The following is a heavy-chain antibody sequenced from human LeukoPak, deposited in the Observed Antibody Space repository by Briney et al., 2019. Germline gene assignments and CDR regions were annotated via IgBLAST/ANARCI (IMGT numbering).Heavy chain of an antibody. CDR3: ARDFPVLM. CDR2: ISSSSSYI. CDR1: ELTVSSNK. V-gene: IGHV3-21*01. J-gene: IGHJ4*02. Sequence: PGGSLRLSCAASELTVSSNKLSWDRQAPGKGLEWVSSISSSSSYIYYADSVKGRFTISRDNAKNSLYLQMNSLRAEDTAVYYCARDFPVLMWGQGTLVTVSS. D-gene: IGHD2-8*01.